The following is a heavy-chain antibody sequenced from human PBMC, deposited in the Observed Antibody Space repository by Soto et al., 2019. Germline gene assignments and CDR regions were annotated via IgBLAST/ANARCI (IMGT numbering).Heavy chain of an antibody. CDR3: ARGEVGKTGTTSDYYYYYYMDV. CDR1: GYTFTSYD. Sequence: ASVKVSCKASGYTFTSYDINWVRQATGQGLEWMGWMNPNSGNTGYAQKFQGRVTMTRNTSISTAYMELSSLRSEDTAVYYCARGEVGKTGTTSDYYYYYYMDVWGKGTTVTVSS. J-gene: IGHJ6*03. D-gene: IGHD1-1*01. V-gene: IGHV1-8*01. CDR2: MNPNSGNT.